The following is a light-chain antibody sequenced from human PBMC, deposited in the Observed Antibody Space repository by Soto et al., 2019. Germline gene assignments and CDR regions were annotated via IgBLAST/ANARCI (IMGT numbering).Light chain of an antibody. CDR1: QSVSSY. Sequence: IVLTQSPATLSLSPGERATLSCRASQSVSSYLAWYQQKPGQAPGLLMYGASTRATGIPARFSGSGSGTEFTLTISSLQSEDFAVYYCQQYNDWPLTFGGGTKVDIK. J-gene: IGKJ4*01. CDR3: QQYNDWPLT. CDR2: GAS. V-gene: IGKV3-15*01.